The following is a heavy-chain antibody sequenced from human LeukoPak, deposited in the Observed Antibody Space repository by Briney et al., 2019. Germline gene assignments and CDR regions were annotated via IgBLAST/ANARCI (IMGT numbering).Heavy chain of an antibody. D-gene: IGHD3-3*01. V-gene: IGHV3-7*01. CDR3: AREGETITIFGVVIEYYFDY. Sequence: GESLRLSCAASGVTFSSYWMSWGRHGQGQGLELVANIKQDGSERYYVDSVKGRFTISRDNAKNSLYLQMNSLRAEDTAVYYCAREGETITIFGVVIEYYFDYWGQGTLVTVSS. CDR2: IKQDGSER. CDR1: GVTFSSYW. J-gene: IGHJ4*02.